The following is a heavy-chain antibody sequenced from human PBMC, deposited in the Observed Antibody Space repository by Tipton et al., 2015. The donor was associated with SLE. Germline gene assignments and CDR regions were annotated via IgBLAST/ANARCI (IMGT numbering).Heavy chain of an antibody. CDR1: GYNFSSFW. J-gene: IGHJ2*01. D-gene: IGHD3-22*01. CDR3: ARGDDTSARFAL. Sequence: QLVQSGAEVKKSGESLKISCKGSGYNFSSFWIGWVRQKPGKGLEWMGSIYPGDSDTSYSPSFQGQVTISADKSITTAYLQWRDLRASATAIYYCARGDDTSARFALWGRGTRITVSS. V-gene: IGHV5-51*01. CDR2: IYPGDSDT.